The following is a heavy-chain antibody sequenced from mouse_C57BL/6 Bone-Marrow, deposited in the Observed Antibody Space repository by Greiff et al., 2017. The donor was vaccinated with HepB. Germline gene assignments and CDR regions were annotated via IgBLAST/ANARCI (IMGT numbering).Heavy chain of an antibody. CDR3: TRDGTNWYFDV. CDR1: GFTFSSYA. CDR2: ISSGGDYI. D-gene: IGHD2-1*01. Sequence: EVKLMESGEGLVKPGGSLKLSCAASGFTFSSYAMSWVRQTPEKRLEWVAYISSGGDYIYYADTVKGRFTISRDNARNTLYLQMSSLKSEDTAMYYCTRDGTNWYFDVWGTGTTVTVSS. V-gene: IGHV5-9-1*02. J-gene: IGHJ1*03.